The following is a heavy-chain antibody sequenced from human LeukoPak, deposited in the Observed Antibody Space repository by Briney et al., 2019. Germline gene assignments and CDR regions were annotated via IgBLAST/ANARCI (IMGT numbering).Heavy chain of an antibody. CDR1: GGSISSYY. D-gene: IGHD3-16*01. Sequence: SETLSLTCTVSGGSISSYYWSWIRQPAGKGLEWIGRIYTSGSTNYNPSLKSPVTMSVDTSKNQFSLKLSSVTAADTAVYYCARDPSTTGRWGFDYWGQGTLVTVSS. CDR3: ARDPSTTGRWGFDY. CDR2: IYTSGST. J-gene: IGHJ4*02. V-gene: IGHV4-4*07.